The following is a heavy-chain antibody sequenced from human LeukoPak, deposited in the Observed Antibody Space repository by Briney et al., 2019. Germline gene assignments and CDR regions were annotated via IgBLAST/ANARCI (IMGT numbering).Heavy chain of an antibody. V-gene: IGHV4-59*01. D-gene: IGHD4-23*01. J-gene: IGHJ4*02. CDR3: ARGMRGFPVVFGF. CDR1: GDSISTYY. Sequence: SETLPLTCTVSGDSISTYYWSWIRQPPGKGLEWIGYIYYSGSTNYNPSLKSRVTISVDTSKNQFSLRLRSVTAADTAVYYCARGMRGFPVVFGFWGQGTLVTVS. CDR2: IYYSGST.